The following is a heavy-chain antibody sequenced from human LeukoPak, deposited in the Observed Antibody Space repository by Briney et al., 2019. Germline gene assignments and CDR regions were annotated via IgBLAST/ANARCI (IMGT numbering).Heavy chain of an antibody. CDR1: GGSISSYY. CDR2: IYYSGST. CDR3: AIRDGYNHAFDI. J-gene: IGHJ3*02. V-gene: IGHV4-59*01. Sequence: SKTLSLTCTVSGGSISSYYWSWIRQPPGKGLEWIGYIYYSGSTNYNPSLKSRVTISVDTSKNQFSLKLSSVTAADTAVYYCAIRDGYNHAFDIWGQGTMVTVSS. D-gene: IGHD5-24*01.